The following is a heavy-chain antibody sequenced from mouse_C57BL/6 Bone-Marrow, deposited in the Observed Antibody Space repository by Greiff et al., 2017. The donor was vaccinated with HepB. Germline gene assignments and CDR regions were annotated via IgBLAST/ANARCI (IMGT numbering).Heavy chain of an antibody. D-gene: IGHD1-1*01. Sequence: VHLVESGPGLVKPSQSLFLTCSITGFPITSGYYWIWIRQSPGKPLEWMGYITHSGETFYNPSLQSPISITRETSKNQFFLQLNSVTTEDTAMYYCAGVSYYYGSSWYFDVWGTGTTVTVSS. J-gene: IGHJ1*03. CDR2: ITHSGET. CDR1: GFPITSGYY. CDR3: AGVSYYYGSSWYFDV. V-gene: IGHV12-3*01.